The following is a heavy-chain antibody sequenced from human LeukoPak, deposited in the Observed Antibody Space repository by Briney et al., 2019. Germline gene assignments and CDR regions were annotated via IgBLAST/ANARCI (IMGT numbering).Heavy chain of an antibody. CDR2: IDSNSNFM. CDR3: WSRDY. V-gene: IGHV3-21*01. D-gene: IGHD6-13*01. J-gene: IGHJ4*02. Sequence: GGSLRLSCAASGFTFGSYSMTWVRQAPGKGLEWVSLIDSNSNFMNYADSVKGRFTISRDNAKKSLYLEMNSLRAEGTAVYHSWSRDYWGQGTLVTVSS. CDR1: GFTFGSYS.